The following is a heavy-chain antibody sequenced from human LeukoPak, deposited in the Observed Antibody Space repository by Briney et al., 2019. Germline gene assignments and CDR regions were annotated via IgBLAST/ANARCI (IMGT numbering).Heavy chain of an antibody. CDR3: AIVRVLVTARQHYYLDV. CDR2: IYTSGST. V-gene: IGHV4-61*09. CDR1: GSSISSGGYY. J-gene: IGHJ6*03. Sequence: PSQTLSLTCTVSGSSISSGGYYWSWIREPVGKGLEWIGHIYTSGSTNYNPSLKSRVTISVDTSKNQFSLKLSSVTAADTAVYYCAIVRVLVTARQHYYLDVCGKRTTVTVSS. D-gene: IGHD2-15*01.